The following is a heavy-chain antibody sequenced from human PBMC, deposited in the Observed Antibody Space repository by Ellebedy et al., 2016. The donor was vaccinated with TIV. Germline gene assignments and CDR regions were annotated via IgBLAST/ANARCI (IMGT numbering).Heavy chain of an antibody. D-gene: IGHD4-17*01. Sequence: PGGSLRLSCVASGFTFSSYAMSRVRQAPGKGLEWVSTICYSGGNTYCAGSVKGRFTISRDNSKNTLFLQMNSLRAEDTAVYYCAKDLYGDYLMDVWGKGTTVTVSS. CDR3: AKDLYGDYLMDV. CDR2: ICYSGGNT. CDR1: GFTFSSYA. V-gene: IGHV3-23*01. J-gene: IGHJ6*03.